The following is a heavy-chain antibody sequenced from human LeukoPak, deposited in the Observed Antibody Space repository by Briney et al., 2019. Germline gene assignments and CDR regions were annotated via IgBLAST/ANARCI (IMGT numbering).Heavy chain of an antibody. Sequence: ASVKVSCKASGYTFTSYGISWVRQAPGQGLEWVGWISAYNGNTNYAQKLQGRVTMTTDTSTSTAYMELSRLRSDDTAVYYCARGYGDQSSYYYYYMDVRGKGTTVTVSS. D-gene: IGHD4-17*01. V-gene: IGHV1-18*01. J-gene: IGHJ6*03. CDR2: ISAYNGNT. CDR1: GYTFTSYG. CDR3: ARGYGDQSSYYYYYMDV.